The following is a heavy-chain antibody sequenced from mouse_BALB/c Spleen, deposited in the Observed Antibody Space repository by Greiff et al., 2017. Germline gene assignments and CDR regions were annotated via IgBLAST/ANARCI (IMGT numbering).Heavy chain of an antibody. CDR2: IWTGGGT. D-gene: IGHD2-14*01. Sequence: QVQLKESGPGLVAPSQSLSITCTASGFSLTSYDISWIRQPPGKGLEWLGVIWTGGGTNYNSAFMSRLSISKDNSKSQVFLKMNSLQTDDTAIYYCVRNYYRYEGAWFAYWGQGTLVTVSA. J-gene: IGHJ3*01. CDR3: VRNYYRYEGAWFAY. CDR1: GFSLTSYD. V-gene: IGHV2-9-2*01.